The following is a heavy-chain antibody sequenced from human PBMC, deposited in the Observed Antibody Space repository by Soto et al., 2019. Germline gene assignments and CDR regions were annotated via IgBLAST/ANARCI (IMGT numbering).Heavy chain of an antibody. V-gene: IGHV4-31*03. D-gene: IGHD3-10*01. CDR3: ARVFGFGGMDV. Sequence: QVQLQESGPGLVKPSQTLSLTCTFSGGSISSGGYYWSWIRQHPGKGLEWIGYIYYSGSTDYNPSLKSRVTKSVDRSKNQFSRKLSSVTAADTAVYYCARVFGFGGMDVWGQGTTVTVSS. J-gene: IGHJ6*02. CDR2: IYYSGST. CDR1: GGSISSGGYY.